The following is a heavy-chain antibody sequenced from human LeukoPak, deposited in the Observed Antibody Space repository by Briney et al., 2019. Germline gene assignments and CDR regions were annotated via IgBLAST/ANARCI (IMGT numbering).Heavy chain of an antibody. V-gene: IGHV3-21*01. Sequence: PGGSLRLSCAASGFTFSSYSMNWVRQAPGKGLEWVSSISSSSGYIYYADSVKGRFTISRDNAKNSLYLQMNSLRAEDTAVYYCARDRGWLQNRKDGDDYWGQGTLVTVSS. D-gene: IGHD5-24*01. CDR3: ARDRGWLQNRKDGDDY. J-gene: IGHJ4*02. CDR2: ISSSSGYI. CDR1: GFTFSSYS.